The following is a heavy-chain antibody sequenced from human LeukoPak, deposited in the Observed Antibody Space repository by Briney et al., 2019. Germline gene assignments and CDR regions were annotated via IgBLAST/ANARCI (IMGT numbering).Heavy chain of an antibody. V-gene: IGHV3-11*04. CDR2: ISSSGSTI. Sequence: GGSLRLSCAASGFTFSDYYMSWIRQAPGKGLEWVSYISSSGSTIYYADSVKGRFTISRDNAKNSLYLQMNSLRAEDTAVYYCARDLSGVAGYTYGRGIDYWGQGTLVTVSS. J-gene: IGHJ4*02. D-gene: IGHD5-18*01. CDR3: ARDLSGVAGYTYGRGIDY. CDR1: GFTFSDYY.